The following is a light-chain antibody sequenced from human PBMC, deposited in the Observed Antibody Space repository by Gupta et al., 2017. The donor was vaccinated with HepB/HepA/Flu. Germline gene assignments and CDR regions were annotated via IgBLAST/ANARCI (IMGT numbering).Light chain of an antibody. CDR3: QQDNSYPRT. Sequence: DILMTQSPSTLSASVGDRVTITCRASQSISSWLAWYQQKPGQAPKLLIYKASSLECGVPSRFSGSGSGTEFTLTISSLQADDFATYYCQQDNSYPRTFGQGTKVEIK. CDR1: QSISSW. J-gene: IGKJ1*01. V-gene: IGKV1-5*03. CDR2: KAS.